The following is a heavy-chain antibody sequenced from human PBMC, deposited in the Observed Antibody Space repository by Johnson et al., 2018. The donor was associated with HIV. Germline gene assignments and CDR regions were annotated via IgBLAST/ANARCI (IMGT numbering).Heavy chain of an antibody. J-gene: IGHJ3*02. CDR2: IKQDGSNK. CDR3: ARDQSSSWPGDAFDI. D-gene: IGHD6-13*01. CDR1: GFTFSSYW. V-gene: IGHV3-7*01. Sequence: VQLVESGGGLVQPGGSLRLSCAASGFTFSSYWMSWVRQAPGKGLEWVANIKQDGSNKYYVDSVKGRFTISRDNAKNSLYLQMNSLTAEDTALYYCARDQSSSWPGDAFDIWGQGTLVTVSS.